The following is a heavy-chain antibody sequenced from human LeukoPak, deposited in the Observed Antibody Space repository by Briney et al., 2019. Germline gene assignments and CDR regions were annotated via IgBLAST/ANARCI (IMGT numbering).Heavy chain of an antibody. J-gene: IGHJ4*02. CDR3: ARHGRGGYSYGTWKYYFDY. D-gene: IGHD5-18*01. V-gene: IGHV1-18*01. Sequence: ASVKVSCKASGYTFTSYGISWVRQAPGQGLEWMGWISAYNGNTNYAQKLQGRVTMTTDTSTSTAYMELRSLRSDDTAVYYCARHGRGGYSYGTWKYYFDYWGQGTLVTVSS. CDR1: GYTFTSYG. CDR2: ISAYNGNT.